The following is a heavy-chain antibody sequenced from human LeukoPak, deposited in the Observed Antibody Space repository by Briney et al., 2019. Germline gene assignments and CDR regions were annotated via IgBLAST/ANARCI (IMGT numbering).Heavy chain of an antibody. CDR2: ISSSSSTI. V-gene: IGHV3-48*01. D-gene: IGHD3-10*01. CDR1: GFTFSSYS. J-gene: IGHJ4*02. Sequence: PGGSLRLSCAASGFTFSSYSMNWVRQAPGKGLEWVSYISSSSSTIYYADSVKGRFTISRDNAKNSLYLQMNSLRAEDTAVYYCARGPYGSGSLLDYWGQGTLVTVSS. CDR3: ARGPYGSGSLLDY.